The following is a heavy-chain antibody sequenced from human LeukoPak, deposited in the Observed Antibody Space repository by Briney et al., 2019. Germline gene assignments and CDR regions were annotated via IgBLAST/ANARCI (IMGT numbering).Heavy chain of an antibody. D-gene: IGHD3-9*01. CDR1: GFTFSSYS. J-gene: IGHJ4*02. Sequence: PGGSLRLSCAASGFTFSSYSMNWVRQAPGKGLEWVSSISSSSSYIYYADSVKGRFTISRDNAKNSLYLQMNSLSAEDTAVYYCARAIDILTGYYSIDYWGQGTLVTVSS. V-gene: IGHV3-21*01. CDR3: ARAIDILTGYYSIDY. CDR2: ISSSSSYI.